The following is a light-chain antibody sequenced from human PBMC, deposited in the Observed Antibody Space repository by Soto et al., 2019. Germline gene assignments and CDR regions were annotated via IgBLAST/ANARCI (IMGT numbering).Light chain of an antibody. Sequence: EVVLTQSPGTLSLSPGGRATLSCRASQSVSSNLAWYQQKSGQPPRLLIYGASTRATGLPARFSGSGSGTEFTLTISSLQSEDFAVYYCQQYNKWPITFGQGTRLEIK. CDR2: GAS. CDR1: QSVSSN. CDR3: QQYNKWPIT. V-gene: IGKV3-15*01. J-gene: IGKJ5*01.